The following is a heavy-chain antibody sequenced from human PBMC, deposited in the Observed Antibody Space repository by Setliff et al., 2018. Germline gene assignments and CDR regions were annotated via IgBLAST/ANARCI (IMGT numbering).Heavy chain of an antibody. Sequence: GGSLRLSCAASGFTFSSYAMGWVRQAPGKGLEWVSIVYSGYSSTYYGDSVKGRFTISRDDSKNTLYLQMNSLRAEDTAVYYCAKAMIVVPRTPDAFDVWGQGTMVTVS. CDR1: GFTFSSYA. CDR3: AKAMIVVPRTPDAFDV. CDR2: VYSGYSST. V-gene: IGHV3-23*03. D-gene: IGHD3-22*01. J-gene: IGHJ3*01.